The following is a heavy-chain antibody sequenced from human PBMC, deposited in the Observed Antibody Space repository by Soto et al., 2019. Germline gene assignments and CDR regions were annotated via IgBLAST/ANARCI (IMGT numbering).Heavy chain of an antibody. Sequence: PGESLTSSCKGSGYNFSNYWIGWVRQMPGKGLESMGIIYPGDSDTRYSPSFQGQVTISADKSISTAYLQWSSLKASDTAMYYCARTSAAGKYYYGMDVWGQRTTVTVSS. CDR1: GYNFSNYW. V-gene: IGHV5-51*01. D-gene: IGHD6-13*01. CDR3: ARTSAAGKYYYGMDV. J-gene: IGHJ6*02. CDR2: IYPGDSDT.